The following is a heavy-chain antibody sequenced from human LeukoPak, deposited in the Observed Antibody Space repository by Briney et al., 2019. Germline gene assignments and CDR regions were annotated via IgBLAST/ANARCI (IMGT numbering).Heavy chain of an antibody. CDR2: ISYDGSKK. CDR1: GCTFSSYG. CDR3: AKGARDDYGDYFSWFDP. J-gene: IGHJ5*02. Sequence: GGSLRLSCAASGCTFSSYGMHWVRQAPGKGLEWVAVISYDGSKKYHVDSVKGRVTISRDNSKNTLYLQMNSLRAEDTAVYYCAKGARDDYGDYFSWFDPWGQGTLVTVSS. V-gene: IGHV3-30*18. D-gene: IGHD4-17*01.